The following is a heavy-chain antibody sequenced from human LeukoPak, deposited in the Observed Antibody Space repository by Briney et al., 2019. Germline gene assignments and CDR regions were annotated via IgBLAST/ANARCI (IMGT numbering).Heavy chain of an antibody. J-gene: IGHJ4*02. CDR3: ATTKGTIPYFDH. CDR2: VDPEDGET. D-gene: IGHD3-3*01. CDR1: GHTFTDYY. Sequence: VKISCKVFGHTFTDYYMYWVQQAPGKGLEWMGLVDPEDGETKYAEKFQGRVTIIADTSTDTAYMELSSLRSEDTAVYYCATTKGTIPYFDHWGQGTLVTVSS. V-gene: IGHV1-69-2*01.